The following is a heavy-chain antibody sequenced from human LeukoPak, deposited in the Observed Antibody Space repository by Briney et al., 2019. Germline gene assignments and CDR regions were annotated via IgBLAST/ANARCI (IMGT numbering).Heavy chain of an antibody. CDR1: GYTFTSYD. Sequence: ASVKVSCKASGYTFTSYDINWVRQATGQGLEWMGWMNPNSGNTGYAQKFQGRVTMTRNTSISTAYMELSSLRSEDTAVYYCAREELAVPGLAFDRWGQGALVTVSS. CDR2: MNPNSGNT. D-gene: IGHD6-19*01. V-gene: IGHV1-8*01. J-gene: IGHJ4*02. CDR3: AREELAVPGLAFDR.